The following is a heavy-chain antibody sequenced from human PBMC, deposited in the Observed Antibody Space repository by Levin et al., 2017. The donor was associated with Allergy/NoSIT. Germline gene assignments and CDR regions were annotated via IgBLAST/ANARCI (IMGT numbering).Heavy chain of an antibody. Sequence: GESLKISCAASEFTFSDFHMSWIRQAPGKGLEWVSSISGTSFSINYADSVKGRFTISRDNDKNSLYLQMNSLRAEDPAVYYCATHYYDSSVYYYSDVFDLWGQGTLVTVSS. CDR1: EFTFSDFH. J-gene: IGHJ3*01. V-gene: IGHV3-11*03. CDR2: ISGTSFSI. D-gene: IGHD3-22*01. CDR3: ATHYYDSSVYYYSDVFDL.